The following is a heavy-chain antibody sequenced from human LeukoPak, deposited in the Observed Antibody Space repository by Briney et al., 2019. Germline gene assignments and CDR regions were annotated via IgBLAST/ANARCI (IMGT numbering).Heavy chain of an antibody. V-gene: IGHV4-31*03. CDR1: GGSISGRTYY. CDR2: IYNSATT. CDR3: ARDAYGGNGGFDP. Sequence: SETLSLTCSASGGSISGRTYYWTWIRQHPGKGLEWIGYIYNSATTYYNPSLKSRVTISLDTSKNQFSLGLTSVTAADTAVYFCARDAYGGNGGFDPWGQGTLVTVSS. J-gene: IGHJ5*02. D-gene: IGHD4-23*01.